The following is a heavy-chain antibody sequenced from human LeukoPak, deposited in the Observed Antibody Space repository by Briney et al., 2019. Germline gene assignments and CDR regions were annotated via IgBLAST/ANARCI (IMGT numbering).Heavy chain of an antibody. CDR1: GGSVSSYY. Sequence: SETLSLTCTVSGGSVSSYYWSWFRQPAGKGLEWIGRIYTSGSTNYNPSLKSRVTMSVDTSKNQFSLKLSSVTAADTAVYYCARDRIAAAGTLGFDPWGQGTLVTVSS. CDR2: IYTSGST. V-gene: IGHV4-4*07. CDR3: ARDRIAAAGTLGFDP. J-gene: IGHJ5*02. D-gene: IGHD6-13*01.